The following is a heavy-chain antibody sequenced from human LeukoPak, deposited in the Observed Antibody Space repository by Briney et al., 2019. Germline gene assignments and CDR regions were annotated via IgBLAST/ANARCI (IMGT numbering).Heavy chain of an antibody. CDR3: ARAEIYYYGSGSPDY. CDR1: GLTFSRSW. Sequence: GGSLRLSCAASGLTFSRSWMHWVRQAPGKGLVWVSRINSDGSSTNYADSVKGRFTISRDNAENTLYLQMNSLRAEDTAVYYCARAEIYYYGSGSPDYWGQGTLVTVSS. D-gene: IGHD3-10*01. J-gene: IGHJ4*02. CDR2: INSDGSST. V-gene: IGHV3-74*01.